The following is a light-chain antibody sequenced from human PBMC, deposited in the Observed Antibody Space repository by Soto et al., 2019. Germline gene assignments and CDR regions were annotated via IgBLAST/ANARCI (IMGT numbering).Light chain of an antibody. CDR2: KAS. J-gene: IGKJ1*01. CDR1: QSISSL. V-gene: IGKV1-5*03. CDR3: QDYNSYPTWT. Sequence: DLQMTQSPSTLSASVGDRVTITCRASQSISSLLAWYQQKPGKAPKLLIHKASSLKSGVPSRFSGSGSGTEFTLTISCLQPDDFATYYCQDYNSYPTWTFGQGTKLEIK.